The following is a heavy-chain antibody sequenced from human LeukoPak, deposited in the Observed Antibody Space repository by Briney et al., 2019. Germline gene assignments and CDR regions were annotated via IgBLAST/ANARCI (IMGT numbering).Heavy chain of an antibody. CDR1: GYTFTSYA. V-gene: IGHV1-3*01. CDR2: ISAGNGNT. CDR3: ARDRDYYDSSGYGDGFDY. Sequence: ASVKVSCKASGYTFTSYAIHWVRQAPGQRLEWMGWISAGNGNTKYSQNFQGRVTFISNTSATTAFMELSSLRSEDTAVYYCARDRDYYDSSGYGDGFDYWGQGTLVTVSS. D-gene: IGHD3-22*01. J-gene: IGHJ4*02.